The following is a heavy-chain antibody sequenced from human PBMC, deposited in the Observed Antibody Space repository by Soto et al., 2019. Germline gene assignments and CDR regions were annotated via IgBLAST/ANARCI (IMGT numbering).Heavy chain of an antibody. CDR2: IWYDGSNK. D-gene: IGHD5-18*01. J-gene: IGHJ4*02. CDR1: GFTFSSYG. Sequence: QVQLVESGGGVVQPGRSLRLSCAASGFTFSSYGMHWVRQAPGKGLEWVAVIWYDGSNKYYADSVKGRFTISRDNSKNTLYPQMNSLRAEDTAVYYCARDGIHHKYYFDYWGQGTLVTVSS. CDR3: ARDGIHHKYYFDY. V-gene: IGHV3-33*01.